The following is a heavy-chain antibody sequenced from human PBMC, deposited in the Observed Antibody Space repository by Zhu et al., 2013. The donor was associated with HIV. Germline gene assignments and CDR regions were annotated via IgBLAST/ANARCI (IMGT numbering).Heavy chain of an antibody. J-gene: IGHJ4*02. V-gene: IGHV1-46*01. CDR1: GYTFTDFY. CDR3: VKGAPGKCFDS. CDR2: INPSGGT. Sequence: QVQLVQSGAEVKKPGASVKVSCKASGYTFTDFYMHWLRQAPGEGLEWMGIINPSGGTGYGQDFQGRISMTRDASINTVYMELKGLTSDDTAMYYCVKGAPGKCFDSWGQGTLVSVSS.